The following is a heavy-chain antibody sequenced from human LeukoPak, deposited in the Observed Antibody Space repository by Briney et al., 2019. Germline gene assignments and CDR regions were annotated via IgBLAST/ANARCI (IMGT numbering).Heavy chain of an antibody. CDR3: AKDRYLFGKTKNPFDY. V-gene: IGHV3-30*18. Sequence: GGSLRLSCAASGFTFSSYGTHWVRQAPGKGLEWVAVISYDGSNKYYADSVKGRFTISRDNSKNTLYLQMNSLRAEDTAVYYCAKDRYLFGKTKNPFDYWGQGTLVTVPS. CDR1: GFTFSSYG. J-gene: IGHJ4*02. CDR2: ISYDGSNK. D-gene: IGHD2-21*01.